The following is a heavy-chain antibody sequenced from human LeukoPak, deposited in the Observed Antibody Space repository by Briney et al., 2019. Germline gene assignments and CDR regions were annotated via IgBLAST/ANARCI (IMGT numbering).Heavy chain of an antibody. CDR3: ARAPTTRGGDCFDP. V-gene: IGHV1-18*01. D-gene: IGHD2-21*01. Sequence: ASVKVSCKASGYTFTSYGISWVRQAPGQGLEWMGWIGAYNGNTNYAQKLQGRVTMTTDTSTSTAYMELRSLRSDDTAVYYCARAPTTRGGDCFDPWGQGTLVTVSS. CDR1: GYTFTSYG. J-gene: IGHJ5*02. CDR2: IGAYNGNT.